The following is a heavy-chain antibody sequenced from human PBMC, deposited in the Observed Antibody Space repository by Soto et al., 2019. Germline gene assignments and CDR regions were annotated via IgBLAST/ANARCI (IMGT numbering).Heavy chain of an antibody. J-gene: IGHJ3*02. CDR2: ISSRSSPI. D-gene: IGHD1-26*01. Sequence: ESGGGLVQPGGSLRLSCPASGFTFSSSSMNWVRQAPGKGLEWVSYISSRSSPIYYADSVKGRFTISRDNAKNSLYLQMDSLRADDTAVYYCARDPEGGHAFDIWGQGTMVTVSS. V-gene: IGHV3-48*01. CDR3: ARDPEGGHAFDI. CDR1: GFTFSSSS.